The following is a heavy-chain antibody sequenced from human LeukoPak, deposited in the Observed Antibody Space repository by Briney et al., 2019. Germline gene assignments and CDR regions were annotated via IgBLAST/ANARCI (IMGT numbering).Heavy chain of an antibody. J-gene: IGHJ4*02. CDR2: IYSGGST. CDR3: ARTMVRGVNYYFDY. CDR1: GFTVSSNY. V-gene: IGHV3-53*01. D-gene: IGHD3-10*01. Sequence: PGGSLRLSCAASGFTVSSNYMSWVRQAPGKGLEWVSVIYSGGSTYYADSVKGRFTISRDNSKNTLYLQMNSLRAEDTAVYYCARTMVRGVNYYFDYWGQGTLVTVSS.